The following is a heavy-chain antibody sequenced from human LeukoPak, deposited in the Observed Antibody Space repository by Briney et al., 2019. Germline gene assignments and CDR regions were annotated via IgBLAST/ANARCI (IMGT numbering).Heavy chain of an antibody. V-gene: IGHV6-1*01. CDR2: TYYRSKWYN. CDR1: GDSVSSNSAA. CDR3: ARQSSIAAQGYYYYYYMDV. J-gene: IGHJ6*03. Sequence: SQALSLTCAISGDSVSSNSAAWSWIRQSPSRGLEWLGRTYYRSKWYNDYAVSVKSRITINPDTSKNQFSLQLNSVTPEDTAVYYCARQSSIAAQGYYYYYYMDVWGKGTTVSV. D-gene: IGHD6-6*01.